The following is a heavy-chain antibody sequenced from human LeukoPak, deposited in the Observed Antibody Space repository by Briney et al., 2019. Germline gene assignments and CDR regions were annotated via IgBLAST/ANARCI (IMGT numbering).Heavy chain of an antibody. Sequence: KPSETLSLTCAVYGGSLSGYYWSWIRQPPGKGLEWIGEINHSGITNYNPSLKSRVTISINTSKNQFSLEVTSVTAADTAVYYCARRGYDSGSDYWGQGTLVTVSS. CDR3: ARRGYDSGSDY. V-gene: IGHV4-34*01. CDR2: INHSGIT. CDR1: GGSLSGYY. J-gene: IGHJ4*02. D-gene: IGHD3-10*01.